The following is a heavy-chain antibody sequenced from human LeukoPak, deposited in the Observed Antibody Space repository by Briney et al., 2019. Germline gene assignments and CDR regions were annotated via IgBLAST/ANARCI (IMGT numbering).Heavy chain of an antibody. V-gene: IGHV1-18*01. Sequence: ASVKLSCKASGYTFTSYSISWVRQAPGQGVEWMGCISAYNGNTNYAQKLQGRVTMTTDTSTSTAYMELRSLRSDDTAVYYCARDGERGDTALNFDYWGQGTLVTVS. CDR2: ISAYNGNT. D-gene: IGHD3-10*01. J-gene: IGHJ4*02. CDR1: GYTFTSYS. CDR3: ARDGERGDTALNFDY.